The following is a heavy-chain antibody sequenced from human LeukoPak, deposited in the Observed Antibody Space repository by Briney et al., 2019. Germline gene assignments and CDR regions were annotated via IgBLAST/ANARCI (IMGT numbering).Heavy chain of an antibody. Sequence: SETLSLTCTVSGGSISSSSYYWGWIRQPLGKGLEWIGSIYYSGSTYYNPSLKSRVTISVDTSKDQFSLKLSSVTAADTAVYYCARHAEAYYYDRSSFDPWGQGTLVTVSS. CDR3: ARHAEAYYYDRSSFDP. V-gene: IGHV4-39*01. J-gene: IGHJ5*02. D-gene: IGHD3-22*01. CDR1: GGSISSSSYY. CDR2: IYYSGST.